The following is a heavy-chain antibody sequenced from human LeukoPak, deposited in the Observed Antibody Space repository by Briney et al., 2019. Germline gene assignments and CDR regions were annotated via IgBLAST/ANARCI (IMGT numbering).Heavy chain of an antibody. CDR1: GYTFIAYH. Sequence: ASVKVSCKASGYTFIAYHMHWVRQAPGQGLEWMGRIHPSSGATNYAQSFQGRVTLTRDTSINTAYMELSRLTSDDTAVYYCARDLPSEDWGQGTLVTVSS. J-gene: IGHJ4*02. CDR3: ARDLPSED. CDR2: IHPSSGAT. V-gene: IGHV1-2*06.